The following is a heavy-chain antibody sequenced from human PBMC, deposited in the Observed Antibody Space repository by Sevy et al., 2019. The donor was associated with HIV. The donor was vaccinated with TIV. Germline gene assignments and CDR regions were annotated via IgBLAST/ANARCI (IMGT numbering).Heavy chain of an antibody. CDR2: IKQDGSEK. CDR3: ARVRDDSSGFHLDY. J-gene: IGHJ4*02. CDR1: GFTFSRYW. D-gene: IGHD3-22*01. Sequence: GGSLRLSCAASGFTFSRYWMTWVRQAPGKGLEGVANIKQDGSEKYSVDSVKGRFTISRDNAMNSLYLQMNSLRAEDTALYYCARVRDDSSGFHLDYWGQGTLVTVSS. V-gene: IGHV3-7*01.